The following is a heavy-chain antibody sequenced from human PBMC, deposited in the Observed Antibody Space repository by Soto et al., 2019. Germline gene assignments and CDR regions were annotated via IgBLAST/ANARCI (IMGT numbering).Heavy chain of an antibody. CDR2: ISGSGGSK. CDR1: GFTFSGYT. CDR3: AKVPKAIRTFDY. Sequence: EVQLLDSGGGFVQPGGSLRLSCAASGFTFSGYTMNWVRQAPGKGLEWVEVISGSGGSKYYADSVKGRFTISRDKSKNTLYLQMNSLRAEDTAVYYCAKVPKAIRTFDYWCQGTLVTVSS. V-gene: IGHV3-23*01. D-gene: IGHD2-21*01. J-gene: IGHJ4*02.